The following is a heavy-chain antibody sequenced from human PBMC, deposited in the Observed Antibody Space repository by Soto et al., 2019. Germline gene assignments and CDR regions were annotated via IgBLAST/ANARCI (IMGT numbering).Heavy chain of an antibody. Sequence: EVQLVESGGGLIQPGGSLRLSCAASGFTFSSYWMHWVRQVPGKGLVWVSRINTDGGSTAYADSVRGRFTISRDNAKNTLYLQMNHLRAEDTAVYHCARGTNDQDYWGPGTLVTVSS. CDR3: ARGTNDQDY. J-gene: IGHJ4*02. D-gene: IGHD2-2*01. V-gene: IGHV3-74*01. CDR1: GFTFSSYW. CDR2: INTDGGST.